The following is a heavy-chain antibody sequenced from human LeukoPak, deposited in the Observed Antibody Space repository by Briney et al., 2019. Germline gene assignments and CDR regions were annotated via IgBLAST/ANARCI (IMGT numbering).Heavy chain of an antibody. J-gene: IGHJ4*02. V-gene: IGHV1-46*01. CDR2: INPSGGGT. CDR3: AREVITFGGVVVIGYFDY. Sequence: ASVKVSCKASGYTFTSYYMHWVRQAPGQGLEWVGVINPSGGGTTYAQKFQGRVTMTRDTSTSTVYMELSSLRSEDTAVYYCAREVITFGGVVVIGYFDYWGKGTLVTVS. D-gene: IGHD3-16*02. CDR1: GYTFTSYY.